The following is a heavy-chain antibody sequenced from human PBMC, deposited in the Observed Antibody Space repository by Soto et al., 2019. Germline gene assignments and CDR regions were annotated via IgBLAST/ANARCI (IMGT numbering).Heavy chain of an antibody. V-gene: IGHV3-23*01. CDR2: ISGSGGST. CDR1: GFTFSSYA. J-gene: IGHJ2*01. CDR3: ATGPDGGNSVWYFDL. Sequence: VGSLRLSCAASGFTFSSYAMSWVRQAPGKGLEWVSAISGSGGSTYYADSVKGRFTISRDNSKNTLYLQMNSLRAEDTAVYYCATGPDGGNSVWYFDLWGRGTLVTVSS. D-gene: IGHD2-21*02.